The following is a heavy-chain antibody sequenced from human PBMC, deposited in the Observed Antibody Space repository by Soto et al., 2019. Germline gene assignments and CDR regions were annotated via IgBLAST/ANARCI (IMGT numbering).Heavy chain of an antibody. D-gene: IGHD5-18*01. CDR2: ISAYNGNT. Sequence: ASVKVSCKASGYTFTSYGISWVRQAPGQGLEWMGWISAYNGNTNYAQKLQGRVTMTTDTSTSTAYMELRSLRSDDTAVYYCARDSSVDTAMVCMDVWGQGTTVTVSS. J-gene: IGHJ6*02. CDR3: ARDSSVDTAMVCMDV. V-gene: IGHV1-18*01. CDR1: GYTFTSYG.